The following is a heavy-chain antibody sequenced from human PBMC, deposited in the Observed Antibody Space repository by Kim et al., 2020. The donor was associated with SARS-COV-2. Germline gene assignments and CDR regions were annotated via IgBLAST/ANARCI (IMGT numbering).Heavy chain of an antibody. CDR3: ARGGSEQWLAPAVDY. CDR1: GGSFSGYY. D-gene: IGHD6-19*01. Sequence: SETLSLTCAVYGGSFSGYYWSWIRQPPGKGLEWIGEINRSGSTNYNPSLKSRVTISVDTSKNQFSLKLSSVTAADTAVYYCARGGSEQWLAPAVDYWGQGTLVTVSS. V-gene: IGHV4-34*01. J-gene: IGHJ4*02. CDR2: INRSGST.